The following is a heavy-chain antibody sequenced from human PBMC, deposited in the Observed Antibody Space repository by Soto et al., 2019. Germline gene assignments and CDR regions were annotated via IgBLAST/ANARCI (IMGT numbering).Heavy chain of an antibody. D-gene: IGHD2-15*01. CDR2: IIPILGIA. CDR1: GGTFSSYT. V-gene: IGHV1-69*02. CDR3: ARRGPTSCSGGSCYPWGMDV. J-gene: IGHJ6*02. Sequence: QVQLVQSGAEVKKPGSSVKVSCKASGGTFSSYTISWVRQAPGQGLEWMGRIIPILGIANYAQKFQGRVTITADKSTSTAYMELSSLRSEDTAVYYCARRGPTSCSGGSCYPWGMDVWGQGTTVTVSS.